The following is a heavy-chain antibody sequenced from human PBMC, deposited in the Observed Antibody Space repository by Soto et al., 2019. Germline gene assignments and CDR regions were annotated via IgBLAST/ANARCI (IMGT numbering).Heavy chain of an antibody. CDR3: TRHRMEVVWGGFDS. CDR2: SSYNGGT. V-gene: IGHV4-39*01. Sequence: QLHLQESGPRLVKPSETLSLTCTVSADSNSFRDSYWGLIRQPPGEGLQWIGSSSYNGGTFYNPSLEGRVDIAIDAFRRQSSRQLTAVTAADSAIYYCTRHRMEVVWGGFDSWGQGRPVTVSS. CDR1: ADSNSFRDSY. D-gene: IGHD3-16*01. J-gene: IGHJ5*01.